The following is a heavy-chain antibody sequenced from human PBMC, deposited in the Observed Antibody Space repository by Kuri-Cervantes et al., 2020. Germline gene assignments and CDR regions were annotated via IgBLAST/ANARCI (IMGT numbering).Heavy chain of an antibody. V-gene: IGHV4-61*01. CDR3: ARHTSAAAWYIDY. CDR2: IYYSWST. CDR1: GGSVSSGIYY. Sequence: GSLRLSCTVSGGSVSSGIYYWSWIRQPPGKGLEWLGYIYYSWSTKYNPSLKSRVTISVDTSKNQFSLKLSSVTAADTAVYYCARHTSAAAWYIDYRGQGTLVTVSS. D-gene: IGHD6-13*01. J-gene: IGHJ4*02.